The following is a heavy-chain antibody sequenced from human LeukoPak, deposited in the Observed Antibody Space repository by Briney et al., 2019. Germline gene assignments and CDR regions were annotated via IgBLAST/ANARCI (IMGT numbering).Heavy chain of an antibody. CDR1: GFTFSSYA. D-gene: IGHD2-2*01. Sequence: PGGSLRLSCAASGFTFSSYAMHWVRQAPGKGLEWVAVISYDGSNKYYADSVKGRFTISRDNSKNTLYLQMNSLRAEDTAVYYCARAVVVVPAAMDQLYYYYYMDVWGKGTTVTVSS. J-gene: IGHJ6*03. CDR2: ISYDGSNK. V-gene: IGHV3-30*04. CDR3: ARAVVVVPAAMDQLYYYYYMDV.